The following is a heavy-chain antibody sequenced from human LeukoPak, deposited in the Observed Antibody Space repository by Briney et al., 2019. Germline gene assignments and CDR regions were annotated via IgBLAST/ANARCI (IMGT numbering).Heavy chain of an antibody. D-gene: IGHD2-2*03. Sequence: SETLSLTCTVSGGSISSSSYYWGWIRRPPGKGLEWIGSIYYSGSTYYNPSLKSRVTISVDTSKNQFSLKLSSVTAADTAVYYCASEGFGYCSSTSCYRDFDYWGQGTLVTVSS. V-gene: IGHV4-39*01. CDR2: IYYSGST. CDR3: ASEGFGYCSSTSCYRDFDY. CDR1: GGSISSSSYY. J-gene: IGHJ4*02.